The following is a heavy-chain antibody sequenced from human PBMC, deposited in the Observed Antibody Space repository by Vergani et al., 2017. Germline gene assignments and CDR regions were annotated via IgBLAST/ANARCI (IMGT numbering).Heavy chain of an antibody. V-gene: IGHV3-30*02. Sequence: QVQLVESGGGVVQPGGSLRLSCAASGFTFSSYGMHWVRQAPGKGLEWVAFIRYDGSNKYYADSVKGRFTISRDNSKNTLYLQMDSLRAEDTAVYYCASQLRWDDAFDIWGQGTMVTVSS. D-gene: IGHD4-23*01. CDR1: GFTFSSYG. CDR2: IRYDGSNK. CDR3: ASQLRWDDAFDI. J-gene: IGHJ3*02.